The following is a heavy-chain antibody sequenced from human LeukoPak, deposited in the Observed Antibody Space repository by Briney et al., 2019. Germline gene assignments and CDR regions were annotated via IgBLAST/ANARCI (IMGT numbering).Heavy chain of an antibody. J-gene: IGHJ3*02. Sequence: PGGSLRLSCAASGFTFSSYGMHWVRQAPGKGLEWVAVISYDGSNKYYADSVKGRFTISRDNSKNTLYLQMNSLRAEDTAVYYCAREGYYDSGGAFDIWGQGTMVTVSS. CDR2: ISYDGSNK. CDR3: AREGYYDSGGAFDI. CDR1: GFTFSSYG. V-gene: IGHV3-30*03. D-gene: IGHD3-22*01.